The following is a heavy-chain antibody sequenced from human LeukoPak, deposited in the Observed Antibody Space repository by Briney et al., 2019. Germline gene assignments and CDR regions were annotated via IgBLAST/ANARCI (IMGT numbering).Heavy chain of an antibody. V-gene: IGHV4-59*08. Sequence: SETLSLTCTVSGGSISSYYWSWIRQPPGKGLEWIGYIYYSGSTNYNPSLKSRVTISVDTSKNQFSLKLSSVTAADTAVYYCASIMYYYDSSGYSFDAFDIWGQGTMVTVSS. CDR3: ASIMYYYDSSGYSFDAFDI. D-gene: IGHD3-22*01. CDR1: GGSISSYY. CDR2: IYYSGST. J-gene: IGHJ3*02.